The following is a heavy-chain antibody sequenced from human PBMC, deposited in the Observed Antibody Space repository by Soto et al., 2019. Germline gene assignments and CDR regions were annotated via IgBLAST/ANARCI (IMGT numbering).Heavy chain of an antibody. J-gene: IGHJ4*02. Sequence: SETLSLTCAVSGDSISSGGFSWSWIRQPPGKGLEWIGYIYHSGSSFYNPSLKSRVTISVDTSKNQFSLKLSSVTAADTAVYYCAREMATNGWLDYWGQGTLVTVSS. CDR2: IYHSGSS. V-gene: IGHV4-30-2*05. D-gene: IGHD5-12*01. CDR1: GDSISSGGFS. CDR3: AREMATNGWLDY.